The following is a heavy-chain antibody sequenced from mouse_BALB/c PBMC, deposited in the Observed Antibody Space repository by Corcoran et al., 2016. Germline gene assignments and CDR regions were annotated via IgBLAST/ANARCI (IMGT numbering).Heavy chain of an antibody. J-gene: IGHJ3*01. CDR2: INPGSRTI. V-gene: IGHV4-1*02. CDR3: ARNHNYGLFAY. CDR1: GFDFSRYW. Sequence: EVKLLESGGGLVQPGGSLKLSCAASGFDFSRYWMSWVRQAPGKGLEWIGEINPGSRTINYTPSLKDKFIISRDNAKNTLYLQMSKVRSEDTARYYCARNHNYGLFAYWGQGTLVTVSA. D-gene: IGHD1-1*01.